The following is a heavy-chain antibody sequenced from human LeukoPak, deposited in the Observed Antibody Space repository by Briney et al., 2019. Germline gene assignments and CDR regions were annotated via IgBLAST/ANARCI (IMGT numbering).Heavy chain of an antibody. Sequence: PGRSLRLSCTASGFTLGDYAMTWVRQAPGKGLEWVGFIRSKTYGGTPDYAASVKGRFTISRDDSKSIAYLQMNSLKIEDTAVYYCTRPRYGRNIFDYWGQGTLVTVSS. CDR1: GFTLGDYA. V-gene: IGHV3-49*04. CDR2: IRSKTYGGTP. D-gene: IGHD1-14*01. CDR3: TRPRYGRNIFDY. J-gene: IGHJ4*02.